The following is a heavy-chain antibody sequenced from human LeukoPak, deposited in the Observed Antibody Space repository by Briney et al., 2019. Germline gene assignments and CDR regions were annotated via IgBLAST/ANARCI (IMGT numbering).Heavy chain of an antibody. CDR2: ISYDGSNK. CDR3: ARGYCSGGSCYYYYGMDV. V-gene: IGHV3-30-3*01. Sequence: GRSLRLSCAASGFTFSSYAMHWVRQAPGKGLEWVAVISYDGSNKYYADSVKGRFTISRDNSKNTLYLQMSSLRAEDTAVYYCARGYCSGGSCYYYYGMDVWGQGTTVTVSS. CDR1: GFTFSSYA. D-gene: IGHD2-15*01. J-gene: IGHJ6*02.